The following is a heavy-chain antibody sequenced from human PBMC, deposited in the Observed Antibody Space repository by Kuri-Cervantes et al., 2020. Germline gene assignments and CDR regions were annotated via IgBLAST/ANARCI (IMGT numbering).Heavy chain of an antibody. D-gene: IGHD1-1*01. CDR3: ARGHNVFDY. V-gene: IGHV3-7*01. J-gene: IGHJ4*02. CDR1: GFTFSSYW. Sequence: GESLKISCAASGFTFSSYWMTWVRQAPGKGLEWVANIKQDGSEKYYVDSVRGRSTISRDNAKNSLYLQMTSLRAEDTAVYYCARGHNVFDYWGQGTLVTVSS. CDR2: IKQDGSEK.